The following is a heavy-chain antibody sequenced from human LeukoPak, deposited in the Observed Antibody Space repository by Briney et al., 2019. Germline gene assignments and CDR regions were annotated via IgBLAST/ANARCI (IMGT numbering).Heavy chain of an antibody. V-gene: IGHV3-30*18. CDR2: MSYDGSTK. D-gene: IGHD1-26*01. CDR3: AKGGEDGSYYGY. J-gene: IGHJ4*02. Sequence: GWSLRLSCPASGFTFSSYAMHGGRQAPGKGLEWVSVMSYDGSTKYYADSVKCRFTISRDNSKTKLYLKMNSLRAEDRDVYYCAKGGEDGSYYGYWGQGTVVSVSS. CDR1: GFTFSSYA.